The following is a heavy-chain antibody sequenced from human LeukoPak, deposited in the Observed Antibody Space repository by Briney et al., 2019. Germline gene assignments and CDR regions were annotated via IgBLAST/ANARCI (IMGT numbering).Heavy chain of an antibody. V-gene: IGHV4-39*07. Sequence: PSETLSLTCSISDDSINNDRYSWAWIRQPPGKGLEWIASINYSGRTYYNPSLNSRLIISVDTAKRQFSLKLTSVTAADTAVYYCARVGSYTVPDWGQGTLVTVSS. J-gene: IGHJ4*02. CDR3: ARVGSYTVPD. CDR1: DDSINNDRYS. D-gene: IGHD3-10*01. CDR2: INYSGRT.